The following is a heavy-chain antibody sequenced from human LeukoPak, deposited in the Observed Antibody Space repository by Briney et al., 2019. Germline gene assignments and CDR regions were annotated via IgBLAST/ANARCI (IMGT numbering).Heavy chain of an antibody. D-gene: IGHD1-26*01. V-gene: IGHV3-15*01. CDR2: IKSTADGGTT. J-gene: IGHJ4*02. Sequence: PGGSLRLSCTASGFLFSNAWMSWLRQTPGKGLEWVGRIKSTADGGTTDYAAPVNGRFSISRDDSRRILYLQMDSLKVEDTGVYYCTTPSRTWWEARRFDRDDYWGQGTLVTVSS. CDR1: GFLFSNAW. CDR3: TTPSRTWWEARRFDRDDY.